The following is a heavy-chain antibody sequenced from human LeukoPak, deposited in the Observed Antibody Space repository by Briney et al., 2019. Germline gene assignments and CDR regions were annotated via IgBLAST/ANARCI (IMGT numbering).Heavy chain of an antibody. CDR3: ARSVDTAMVIESH. CDR1: GGSISSYY. CDR2: IYYSGST. V-gene: IGHV4-59*12. D-gene: IGHD5-18*01. J-gene: IGHJ4*02. Sequence: SETLSLTCTVSGGSISSYYWSWIRQPPGKGLEWIGYIYYSGSTYYNPSLKSRVTISVDTSKNQFSLKLSSVTAADTAVYYCARSVDTAMVIESHWGQGTLVTVSS.